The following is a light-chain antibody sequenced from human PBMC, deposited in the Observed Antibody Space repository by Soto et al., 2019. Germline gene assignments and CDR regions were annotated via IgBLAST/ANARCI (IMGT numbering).Light chain of an antibody. V-gene: IGKV1-5*03. CDR3: QHYNSYSEA. J-gene: IGKJ1*01. CDR2: KAS. CDR1: QGISNY. Sequence: IQLTQSPSSLSASVGDRVTITCRASQGISNYLGWYQQKPGKAPKLLIYKASTLKSGVPSRFSGSGSGTEFTLTISSLQPDDFATYYCQHYNSYSEAFGQGTKVDIK.